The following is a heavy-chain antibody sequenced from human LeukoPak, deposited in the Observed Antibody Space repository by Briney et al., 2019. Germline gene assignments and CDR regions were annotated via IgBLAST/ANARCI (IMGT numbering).Heavy chain of an antibody. J-gene: IGHJ2*01. V-gene: IGHV4-38-2*01. CDR3: ARPSGDFWSGYHNLAGWYFDL. Sequence: PSETLSLTCAVSGYSISSGYYWGWIRQPPGKGLEWIGSIYHSGSTYYNPSLKSRVTISVDTSKNQFSLKLSSVTAADTAVYYCARPSGDFWSGYHNLAGWYFDLWGRGTLVTVSS. D-gene: IGHD3-3*01. CDR2: IYHSGST. CDR1: GYSISSGYY.